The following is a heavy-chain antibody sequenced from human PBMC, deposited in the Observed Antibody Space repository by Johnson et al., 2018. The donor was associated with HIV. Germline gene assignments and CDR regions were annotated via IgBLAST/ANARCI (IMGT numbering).Heavy chain of an antibody. CDR3: VKEASRGTVTQAPDAFDI. J-gene: IGHJ3*02. V-gene: IGHV3-30*02. CDR2: IRYDGSNK. D-gene: IGHD4-17*01. CDR1: GFTFSSYG. Sequence: VQLVESGGGVVQPGGSLRLSCAASGFTFSSYGMHWVRQAPGKGLEWVAFIRYDGSNKYYADSVKGRFTISRDNSKNTLYLKMNSLRAEDTAVYYCVKEASRGTVTQAPDAFDIWGQGTMVTVSS.